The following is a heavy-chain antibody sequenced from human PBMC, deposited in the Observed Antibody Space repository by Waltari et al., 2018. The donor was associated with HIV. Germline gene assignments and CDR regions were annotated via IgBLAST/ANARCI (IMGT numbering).Heavy chain of an antibody. J-gene: IGHJ4*02. CDR1: GFTVSGNY. D-gene: IGHD3-10*01. CDR2: IYSGGST. Sequence: EVQLVESGGGLIQPGGSLSLYCAASGFTVSGNYMRWARQAPGKGLECVSVIYSGGSTYYADSVKGRFTISRDNSKNTLYLQMNSLRAEDTAVYYCARVFYYGSGRYYFDYWGQGTLVTVSS. V-gene: IGHV3-53*01. CDR3: ARVFYYGSGRYYFDY.